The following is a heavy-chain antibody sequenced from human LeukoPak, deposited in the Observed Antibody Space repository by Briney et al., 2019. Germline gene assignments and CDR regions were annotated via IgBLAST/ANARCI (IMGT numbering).Heavy chain of an antibody. D-gene: IGHD2-2*01. V-gene: IGHV3-33*01. CDR1: GFTFSSYG. CDR2: IWYDGSNK. Sequence: GGSLRLSCAASGFTFSSYGMHWVRQAPGKGLEWVAVIWYDGSNKYHADSVKGRFTISRDNSKNTLYLQMNSLRAEDTAVYYCARLGYCSSSSCYGGHGMDVWGQGTTVSVSS. CDR3: ARLGYCSSSSCYGGHGMDV. J-gene: IGHJ6*02.